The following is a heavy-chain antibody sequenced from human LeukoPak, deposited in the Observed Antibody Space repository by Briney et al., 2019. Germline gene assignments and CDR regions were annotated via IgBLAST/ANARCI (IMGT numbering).Heavy chain of an antibody. V-gene: IGHV3-74*01. D-gene: IGHD3-3*01. Sequence: GGSLRLSCEDSGFTFSKFWMHWVRQAPGKGLVWVSRIRSDGGATDYADSVKGRFTISRDNAKNTLYLQMNSLRVEDTALYYCTRDWRNKAFDYWGQGTLVTVPS. CDR1: GFTFSKFW. CDR3: TRDWRNKAFDY. CDR2: IRSDGGAT. J-gene: IGHJ4*02.